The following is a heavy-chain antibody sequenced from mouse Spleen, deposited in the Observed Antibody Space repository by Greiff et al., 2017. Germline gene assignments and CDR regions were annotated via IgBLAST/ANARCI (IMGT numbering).Heavy chain of an antibody. CDR3: ASIHRYSAWFAY. CDR2: INPSSGYT. Sequence: QVQLKESGAELARPGASVKMSCKASGYTFTSYTMHWVKQRPGQGLEWIGYINPSSGYTKYNQKFKDKATLTADKSSSTAYMQLSSLTSEDSAVYYCASIHRYSAWFAYWGQGTLVTVSA. J-gene: IGHJ3*01. V-gene: IGHV1-4*01. CDR1: GYTFTSYT. D-gene: IGHD2-14*01.